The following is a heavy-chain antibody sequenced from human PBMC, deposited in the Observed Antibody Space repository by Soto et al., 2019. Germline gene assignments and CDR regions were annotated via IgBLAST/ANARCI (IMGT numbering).Heavy chain of an antibody. Sequence: EVQLVESGGGLVKPGGSLRLSCAASGFTFSSYSMNWVRQAPGKGLEWVSSISSSSSYIYYADSVKGRFTISRDNAKNTLYLQMNSLRAEDTAVYYCARESSINMIVVVITPHYYGMDVWGQGTTVTVSS. CDR1: GFTFSSYS. D-gene: IGHD3-22*01. CDR2: ISSSSSYI. V-gene: IGHV3-21*01. J-gene: IGHJ6*02. CDR3: ARESSINMIVVVITPHYYGMDV.